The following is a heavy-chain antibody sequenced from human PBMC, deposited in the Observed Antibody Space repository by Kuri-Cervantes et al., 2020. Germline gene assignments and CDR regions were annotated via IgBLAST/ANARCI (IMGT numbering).Heavy chain of an antibody. Sequence: ESLKISCAVYGGSFSGYYWSWIRQPPGKGLEWIGEINHSGSTNYNPSLKSRVTISVDTSKNQFSLKLSSVTAADTAVYYCATGWELRAWGQGTLVTVSS. V-gene: IGHV4-34*01. CDR1: GGSFSGYY. CDR3: ATGWELRA. J-gene: IGHJ5*02. D-gene: IGHD1-7*01. CDR2: INHSGST.